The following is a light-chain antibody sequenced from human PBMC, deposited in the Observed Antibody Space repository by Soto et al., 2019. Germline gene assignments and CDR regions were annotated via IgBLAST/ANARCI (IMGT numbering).Light chain of an antibody. CDR3: QQSCSTPT. CDR1: QSISSY. V-gene: IGKV1-39*01. CDR2: AAS. J-gene: IGKJ5*01. Sequence: IQMTQSPSSLSASVGDRVTITCRASQSISSYLNWYQQKPGKAPKLLIYAASSLQSGVPSRFSGSGSGTDFTLTISSLQPEDFATYYCQQSCSTPTFGQGTRLEIK.